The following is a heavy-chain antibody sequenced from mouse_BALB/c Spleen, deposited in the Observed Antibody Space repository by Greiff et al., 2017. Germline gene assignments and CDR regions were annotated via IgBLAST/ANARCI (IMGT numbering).Heavy chain of an antibody. CDR3: ARWDYGSSYYYFDY. V-gene: IGHV1S81*02. CDR1: GYTFTSYW. Sequence: QVQLQQPGAELVKPGASVKLSCKASGYTFTSYWMHWVKQRPGQGLEWIGEINPSNGRTNYNEKFKSKATLTVDKSSSTAYMQLSSLTSEDSAVYYCARWDYGSSYYYFDYWGQGTTLTVSS. CDR2: INPSNGRT. J-gene: IGHJ2*01. D-gene: IGHD1-1*01.